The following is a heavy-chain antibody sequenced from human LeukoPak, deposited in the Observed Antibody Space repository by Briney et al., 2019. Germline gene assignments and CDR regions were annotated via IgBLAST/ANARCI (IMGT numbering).Heavy chain of an antibody. Sequence: GRSLRLSCAASGFTFSSYGMHWVRQAPGKGLEWVAVIWYDGSNKYYADSVKGRFTISRDNSKNTLYLQMNSLRAEDTAVYYCARDRDHYDSSGYADYYYYYGMDVWGQGTTVTVSS. CDR1: GFTFSSYG. CDR2: IWYDGSNK. CDR3: ARDRDHYDSSGYADYYYYYGMDV. D-gene: IGHD3-22*01. J-gene: IGHJ6*02. V-gene: IGHV3-33*01.